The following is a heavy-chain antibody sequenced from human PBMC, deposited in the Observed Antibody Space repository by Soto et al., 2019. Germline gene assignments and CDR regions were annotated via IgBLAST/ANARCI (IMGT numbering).Heavy chain of an antibody. J-gene: IGHJ4*02. CDR2: ISGSGGST. CDR3: ALTDYYDSSGYYYRFDY. CDR1: GFTFSSYA. Sequence: VQLLESGGGLVQPGGSLRLSCAASGFTFSSYAMSWVRQAPGKGLEWVSAISGSGGSTYYADSVKGRFTISRDNSKNTLYLQMNSLRAEDTAVYYCALTDYYDSSGYYYRFDYWGQGTLVTVSS. D-gene: IGHD3-22*01. V-gene: IGHV3-23*01.